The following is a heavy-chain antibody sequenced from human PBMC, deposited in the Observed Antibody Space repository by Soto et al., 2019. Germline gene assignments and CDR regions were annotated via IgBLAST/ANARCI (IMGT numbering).Heavy chain of an antibody. CDR2: MYHSGIT. D-gene: IGHD6-6*01. V-gene: IGHV4-38-2*01. Sequence: SETLSLTCAVSGYSIRSGYFWGWIRQPPGKGLEWIGSMYHSGITYYNLSLKSRVTISVDTSKNQLSLKLSSATAADTAVYYCARSMYSTSAQLYYGMDVWGQGTTVTV. J-gene: IGHJ6*02. CDR1: GYSIRSGYF. CDR3: ARSMYSTSAQLYYGMDV.